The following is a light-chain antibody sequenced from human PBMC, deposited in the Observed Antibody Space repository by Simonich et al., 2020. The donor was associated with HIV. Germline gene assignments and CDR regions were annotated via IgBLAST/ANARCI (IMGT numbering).Light chain of an antibody. J-gene: IGLJ2*01. CDR1: NSDVGGYNY. V-gene: IGLV2-14*03. Sequence: QSALTQPASVSGSPGQSITISCPGTNSDVGGYNYVSWYQQHPGKAPKIMIYDVSKRPSGVPDRFSGSKAGNTASLTISGLQAEDEDDYYCCSYTSSSTLVFGGGTKVTVL. CDR3: CSYTSSSTLV. CDR2: DVS.